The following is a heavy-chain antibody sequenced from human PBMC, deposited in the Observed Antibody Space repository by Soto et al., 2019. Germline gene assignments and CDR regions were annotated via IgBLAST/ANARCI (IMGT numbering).Heavy chain of an antibody. V-gene: IGHV4-4*07. CDR3: ARGGQDFWSGPFDY. D-gene: IGHD3-3*01. J-gene: IGHJ4*02. Sequence: EWIGRIDNSGSTNYNPSLKSRITMSADTSRNQFSLKLNSVTAADTAVYYCARGGQDFWSGPFDYWGQGALVTVSS. CDR2: IDNSGST.